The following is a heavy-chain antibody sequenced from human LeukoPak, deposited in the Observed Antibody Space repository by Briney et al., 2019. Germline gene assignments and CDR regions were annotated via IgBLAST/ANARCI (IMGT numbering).Heavy chain of an antibody. J-gene: IGHJ5*02. Sequence: PGGSLRLSCAASEFTFSSYEMNWIRQARGKGLEWVSYISSSGSTIYYADSVKGRFTISRDNAKNSLYLQMNNLRVEDTAVYYCARAPTKFRRAWFDPWGQGTLVTVSS. V-gene: IGHV3-48*03. CDR1: EFTFSSYE. CDR3: ARAPTKFRRAWFDP. CDR2: ISSSGSTI. D-gene: IGHD3-9*01.